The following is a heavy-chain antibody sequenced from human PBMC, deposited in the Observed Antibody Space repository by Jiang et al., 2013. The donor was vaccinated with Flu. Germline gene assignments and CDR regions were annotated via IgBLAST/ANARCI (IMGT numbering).Heavy chain of an antibody. J-gene: IGHJ3*02. V-gene: IGHV4-39*07. CDR3: AAGVVVIEHGDAFDI. D-gene: IGHD2-21*01. CDR1: GGSISSSSYY. CDR2: IYYSGST. Sequence: GPGLVKPSETLSLTCTVSGGSISSSSYYWGWIRQPPGKGLEWIGSIYYSGSTYYNPSLKSRVTISVDTSKNQFSLKLSSVTAADTAVYYCAAGVVVIEHGDAFDIWGQGTMVTVSS.